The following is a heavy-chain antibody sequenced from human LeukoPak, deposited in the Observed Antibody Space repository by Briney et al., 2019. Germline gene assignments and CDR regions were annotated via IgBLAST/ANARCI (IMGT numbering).Heavy chain of an antibody. CDR1: GFTFSDYY. D-gene: IGHD6-19*01. J-gene: IGHJ6*02. CDR2: ISSSGSTI. Sequence: GGSLRLSCAASGFTFSDYYMSWIRQAPGKGLEWVSYISSSGSTIYYADSVKGRFTISRDNAKNSLYLQMNSLRAEDTAVYYCAREGSGWSPEGLNYYYGMDVWGQGTTVTVPS. V-gene: IGHV3-11*01. CDR3: AREGSGWSPEGLNYYYGMDV.